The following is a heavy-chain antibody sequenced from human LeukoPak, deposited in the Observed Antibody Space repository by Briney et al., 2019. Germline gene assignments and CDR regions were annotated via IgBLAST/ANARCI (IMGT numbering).Heavy chain of an antibody. CDR3: ARGSPSRHYYDSSSARCYFDY. Sequence: SETLSLTCTVSGGSISSGDYYWSWIRQPPGKGLEWIGYIYYSGSTYYNPSLKSRVTISVDTSKNQFSLKLSSVTAADTAVYYCARGSPSRHYYDSSSARCYFDYWGQGTLVTVSS. J-gene: IGHJ4*02. CDR2: IYYSGST. D-gene: IGHD3-22*01. V-gene: IGHV4-30-4*01. CDR1: GGSISSGDYY.